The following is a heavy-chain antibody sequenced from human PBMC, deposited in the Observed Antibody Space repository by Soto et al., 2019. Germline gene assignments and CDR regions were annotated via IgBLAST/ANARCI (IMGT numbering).Heavy chain of an antibody. Sequence: PGVSLRLSRAVSRFTLGRYAISWVRQASGKGLEWVSSISGSGGRTYYADSVKGRFTISRDNSKRTLYLQMSSLRAEDTAVYYCAKDISGTIRTYYFDDWGQGT. J-gene: IGHJ4*02. V-gene: IGHV3-23*01. CDR2: ISGSGGRT. CDR1: RFTLGRYA. CDR3: AKDISGTIRTYYFDD. D-gene: IGHD1-26*01.